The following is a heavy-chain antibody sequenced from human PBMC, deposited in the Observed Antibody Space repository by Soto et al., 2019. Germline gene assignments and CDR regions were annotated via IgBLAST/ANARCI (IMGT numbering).Heavy chain of an antibody. J-gene: IGHJ6*02. V-gene: IGHV1-18*01. CDR3: ARDRIAAACTAHGVYYYYYGMDV. D-gene: IGHD6-13*01. CDR2: ISAYNGNT. CDR1: GYTFTSYG. Sequence: GASVKVSCKASGYTFTSYGISWVRQAPGQGLEWMGWISAYNGNTNYAQKLQGRVTMTTDTSTSTAYMELRSLRSDDTAVYYCARDRIAAACTAHGVYYYYYGMDVWGQGTTVTVSS.